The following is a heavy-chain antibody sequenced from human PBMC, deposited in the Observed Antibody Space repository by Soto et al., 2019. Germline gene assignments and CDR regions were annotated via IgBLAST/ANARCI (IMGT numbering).Heavy chain of an antibody. Sequence: EVQLVESGGGLVQPGGSLRLSCAASGFIFSSYWMTWVRQAPGKGLEWVAKIKEDGSEQNYVDSVKGRFTISRDNAKSSLYLQLNSLSVDDTAIYYCTRNQVKADYWGQGTLVTVSS. V-gene: IGHV3-7*03. D-gene: IGHD3-22*01. CDR1: GFIFSSYW. CDR3: TRNQVKADY. J-gene: IGHJ4*02. CDR2: IKEDGSEQ.